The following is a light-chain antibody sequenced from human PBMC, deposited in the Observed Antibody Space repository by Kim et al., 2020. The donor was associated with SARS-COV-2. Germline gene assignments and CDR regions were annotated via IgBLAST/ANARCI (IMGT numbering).Light chain of an antibody. CDR3: KQRSNWPLT. CDR1: QSVSSY. Sequence: LSAREGATHSCRASQSVSSYLAWYQQNPGQAPRLLIYDASNRATGIPARFSGSGYGTDFTLTISSLEPEDFAVYYCKQRSNWPLTFGGGTKVDIK. CDR2: DAS. J-gene: IGKJ4*01. V-gene: IGKV3-11*01.